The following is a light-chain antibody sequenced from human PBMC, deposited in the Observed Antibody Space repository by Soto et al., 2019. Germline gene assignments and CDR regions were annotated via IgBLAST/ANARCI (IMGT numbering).Light chain of an antibody. CDR3: NSHAGSNNYV. J-gene: IGLJ1*01. CDR1: SSDVGAYNY. Sequence: QSALTQPPSASGSPGQSVTISCTGTSSDVGAYNYVSWYQQHPGKAPKLMIYEVSKRPSGVPDRFSGSKSGNTASLTVSGLQAEDEADYYCNSHAGSNNYVFGTGTQLTVL. CDR2: EVS. V-gene: IGLV2-8*01.